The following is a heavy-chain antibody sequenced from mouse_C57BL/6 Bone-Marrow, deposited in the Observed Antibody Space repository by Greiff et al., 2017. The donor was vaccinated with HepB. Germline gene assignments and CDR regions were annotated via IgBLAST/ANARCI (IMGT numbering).Heavy chain of an antibody. J-gene: IGHJ4*01. D-gene: IGHD1-1*01. CDR2: IDPSDSYT. CDR3: ARSGLYYYDYAMDY. V-gene: IGHV1-69*01. Sequence: QIQLQQPGAELVMPGASVKLSCKASGYTFTSYWMHWVKQRPGQGLEWIGEIDPSDSYTNYNQKFKGKSTLTVDKSSSTAYMQLSSLTSEDSAVYYCARSGLYYYDYAMDYWGQGTSVTVTA. CDR1: GYTFTSYW.